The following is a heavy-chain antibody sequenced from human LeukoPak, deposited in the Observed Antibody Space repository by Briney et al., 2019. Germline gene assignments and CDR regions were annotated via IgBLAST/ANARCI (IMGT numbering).Heavy chain of an antibody. Sequence: PSETLSLTCTVSGGSISIYYWSWIRQPAGKGLEWIGHIYTSGSTNYNPSLKSRVTMSVDTSKKQFSLKLSSVTAADTAVYYCARVRGSSGSYEYYHYMDVWGKGTTVTISS. D-gene: IGHD1-26*01. J-gene: IGHJ6*03. V-gene: IGHV4-4*07. CDR2: IYTSGST. CDR3: ARVRGSSGSYEYYHYMDV. CDR1: GGSISIYY.